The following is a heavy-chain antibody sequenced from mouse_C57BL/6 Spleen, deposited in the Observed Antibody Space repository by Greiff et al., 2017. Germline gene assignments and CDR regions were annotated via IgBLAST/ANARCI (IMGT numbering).Heavy chain of an antibody. CDR3: ASRGGYYYFDY. D-gene: IGHD2-3*01. Sequence: QVQLQQPGAELVMPGASVKLSCKASGYTFTSYWMHWVKQRPRQGLEWIGEIDPSDSYTNYNQKFKGKSTLTVDKSSSTAYMQLSSLTSEDSAVYYCASRGGYYYFDYWGQGTTLTVSS. CDR1: GYTFTSYW. J-gene: IGHJ2*01. V-gene: IGHV1-69*01. CDR2: IDPSDSYT.